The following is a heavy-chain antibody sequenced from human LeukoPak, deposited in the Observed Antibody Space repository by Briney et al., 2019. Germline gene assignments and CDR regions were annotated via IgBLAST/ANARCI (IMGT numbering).Heavy chain of an antibody. Sequence: SETLSLTCTVSGGSISSSSYYWGWIRQPPGKGLEWIGSIYYSGSTYYNPSLKSRVTISVDTSKNQFSLKLSSVTAADTAVYYCASREAVAGLYGWSDWGQGTLVSVSS. CDR3: ASREAVAGLYGWSD. CDR1: GGSISSSSYY. CDR2: IYYSGST. D-gene: IGHD6-19*01. V-gene: IGHV4-39*01. J-gene: IGHJ4*02.